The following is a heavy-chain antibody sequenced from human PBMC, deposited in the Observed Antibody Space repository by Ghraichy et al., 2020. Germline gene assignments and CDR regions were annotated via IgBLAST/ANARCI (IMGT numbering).Heavy chain of an antibody. Sequence: SETLSLTCAVSGGSISSSNWWSWVRQPPGKGLEWIGEIYHSGSTNYNPSLKSRVTISVDKSKNQFSLKLSSVTAADTAVYYCARDGSSSWYYFDYWGQGTLVTVSS. CDR1: GGSISSSNW. V-gene: IGHV4-4*02. CDR3: ARDGSSSWYYFDY. CDR2: IYHSGST. J-gene: IGHJ4*02. D-gene: IGHD6-13*01.